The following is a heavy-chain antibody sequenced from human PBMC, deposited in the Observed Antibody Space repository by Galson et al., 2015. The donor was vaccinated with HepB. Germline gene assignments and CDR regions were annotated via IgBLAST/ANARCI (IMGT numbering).Heavy chain of an antibody. Sequence: SLRLSCAASGFTFSGSAMHWVRQASGKGLEWVGHIRSKANNYATAYATSVKGRFTISRDDSKNTAFLQMNSLKTEDTAVYYCFYSGSPPGAFDIWGQGTMVTVSS. V-gene: IGHV3-73*01. CDR2: IRSKANNYAT. J-gene: IGHJ3*02. CDR1: GFTFSGSA. D-gene: IGHD1-26*01. CDR3: FYSGSPPGAFDI.